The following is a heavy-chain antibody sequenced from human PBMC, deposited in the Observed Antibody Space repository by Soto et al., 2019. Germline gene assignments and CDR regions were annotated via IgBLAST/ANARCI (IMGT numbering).Heavy chain of an antibody. CDR3: ARYFPSWAVYHGYDI. CDR1: GSTFSSYA. CDR2: IIPIFGTA. J-gene: IGHJ3*02. D-gene: IGHD2-8*01. V-gene: IGHV1-69*13. Sequence: ASVKVSCKASGSTFSSYAISWVRQAPGQGLEWMGGIIPIFGTANYAQKFQGRVTITADESTSTAYMELSSLRSEDTAVYYCARYFPSWAVYHGYDICGQATRVTV.